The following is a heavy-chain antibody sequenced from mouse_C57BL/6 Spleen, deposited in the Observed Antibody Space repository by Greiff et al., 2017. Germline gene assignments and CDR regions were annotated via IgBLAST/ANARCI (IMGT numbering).Heavy chain of an antibody. CDR1: GFTFSDFY. CDR2: SRNKANDYTT. V-gene: IGHV7-1*01. CDR3: ARAYDGEPYWYFDV. J-gene: IGHJ1*03. D-gene: IGHD2-14*01. Sequence: EVQLVESGGGLVQSGRSLRLSCATSGFTFSDFYMEWVRQAPGKGLEWIAASRNKANDYTTEYSASVKGRFIVSRDTSQSILYLQMNALRAEDTAIYYCARAYDGEPYWYFDVWGTGTTVTVSS.